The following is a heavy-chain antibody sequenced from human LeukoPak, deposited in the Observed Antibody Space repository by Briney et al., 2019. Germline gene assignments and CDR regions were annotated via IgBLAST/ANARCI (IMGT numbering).Heavy chain of an antibody. CDR1: GFTFNSYA. D-gene: IGHD6-13*01. CDR2: ISYDGSNK. J-gene: IGHJ6*02. Sequence: GGSLRLSCAASGFTFNSYAMHWVRQAPGKGLEWVAVISYDGSNKYYADSVKGRFTISRDNSKNTLYLQMNSLRAEDTAVYYCARDLGAAAAPLYYYGMDVWGQGTTVTVSS. V-gene: IGHV3-30-3*01. CDR3: ARDLGAAAAPLYYYGMDV.